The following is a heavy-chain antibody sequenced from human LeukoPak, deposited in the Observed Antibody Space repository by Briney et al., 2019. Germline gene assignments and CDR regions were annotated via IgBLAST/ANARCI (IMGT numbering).Heavy chain of an antibody. V-gene: IGHV3-74*01. CDR2: IDNDGTDT. Sequence: GGSLRLSCAASGFSLSRYWMHWVRQAPGTGLVWVSYIDNDGTDTNYADSVRGRFTVSRDNAKNTLYLQMNGLRADDTAVYYCTRGGFDHNMDVWGKGTTVT. CDR3: TRGGFDHNMDV. CDR1: GFSLSRYW. J-gene: IGHJ6*03. D-gene: IGHD3-9*01.